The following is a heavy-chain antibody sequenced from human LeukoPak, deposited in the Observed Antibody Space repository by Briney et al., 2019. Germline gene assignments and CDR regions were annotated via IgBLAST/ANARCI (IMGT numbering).Heavy chain of an antibody. D-gene: IGHD3-10*01. J-gene: IGHJ4*02. V-gene: IGHV3-11*05. CDR3: ARVGPGSGSYFDY. CDR2: ISSSTNYI. Sequence: GGSLRLSCAASGFTFSDYYMSWIRQAPGKGLEWVSYISSSTNYINYANSVKGRFTISRDNAKNSLYLQMNSLRAEDTAVYYCARVGPGSGSYFDYWAREPWSPSPQ. CDR1: GFTFSDYY.